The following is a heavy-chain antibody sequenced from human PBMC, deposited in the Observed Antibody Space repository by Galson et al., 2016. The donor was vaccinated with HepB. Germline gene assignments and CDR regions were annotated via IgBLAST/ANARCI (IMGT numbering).Heavy chain of an antibody. D-gene: IGHD1-1*01. CDR1: GFTFSTYA. CDR2: IWYDGVNT. V-gene: IGHV3-33*08. Sequence: SLRLSCAASGFTFSTYAMTWVRQAPGKGLEWVAVIWYDGVNTYYADSVKGRFTISRDNSENTLYLQMNSLRAEDTAVYYCARQAFTNWNPFDYWGQGTLVTVSS. CDR3: ARQAFTNWNPFDY. J-gene: IGHJ4*02.